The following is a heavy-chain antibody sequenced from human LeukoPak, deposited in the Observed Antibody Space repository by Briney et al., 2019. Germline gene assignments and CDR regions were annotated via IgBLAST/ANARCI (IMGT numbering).Heavy chain of an antibody. Sequence: GGSLRLSCVASGLPIGDFAMHWVRQAPGKGLEWVSLISGDGVSTFYADSVKGRFSISRDSSKNSLSLEMNSLRTEDTAMYYCARESGKFDYWGQGTLVAVSS. CDR1: GLPIGDFA. CDR3: ARESGKFDY. V-gene: IGHV3-43*02. CDR2: ISGDGVST. J-gene: IGHJ4*02.